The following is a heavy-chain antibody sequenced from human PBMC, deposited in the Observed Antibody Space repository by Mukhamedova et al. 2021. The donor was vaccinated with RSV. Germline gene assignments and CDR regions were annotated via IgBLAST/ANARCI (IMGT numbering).Heavy chain of an antibody. CDR3: AREITMVGRATGDWFDP. Sequence: AAGRGLEWMGWMNPKSGNTGYSQKFQGRVAMTRDTSITTAYMELSGLTTDDTAVYYCAREITMVGRATGDWFDPWGQGTLVTVSS. V-gene: IGHV1-8*01. J-gene: IGHJ5*02. CDR2: MNPKSGNT. D-gene: IGHD3-10*01.